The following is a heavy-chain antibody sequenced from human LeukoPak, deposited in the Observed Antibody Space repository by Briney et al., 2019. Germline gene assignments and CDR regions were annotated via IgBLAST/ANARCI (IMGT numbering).Heavy chain of an antibody. CDR1: GGSISSGSYY. D-gene: IGHD3-3*01. CDR3: ARGGSGYSNDY. CDR2: IYTSGST. V-gene: IGHV4-61*02. Sequence: SQTLSLTCTVSGGSISSGSYYWSWIRQPAGSGLEWIGRIYTSGSTNYNPSLKSRVTISVDTSKNQFSLKLSSVTAADTAMYYCARGGSGYSNDYWGQGTRVTVSS. J-gene: IGHJ4*02.